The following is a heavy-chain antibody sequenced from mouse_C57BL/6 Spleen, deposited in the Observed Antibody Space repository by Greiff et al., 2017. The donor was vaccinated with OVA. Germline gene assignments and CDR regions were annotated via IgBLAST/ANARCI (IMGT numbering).Heavy chain of an antibody. CDR3: AREGTGTWYFDV. CDR1: GYAFSSYW. CDR2: IYPGDGDT. J-gene: IGHJ1*03. V-gene: IGHV1-80*01. D-gene: IGHD4-1*01. Sequence: VQLQQSGAELVKPGASVKISCKASGYAFSSYWMNWVKQRPGKGLEWIGQIYPGDGDTNYNGKFNGKAILTTDKSSSTAYMQLSSLTSEDSAVYFWAREGTGTWYFDVWGTGTTVTVSS.